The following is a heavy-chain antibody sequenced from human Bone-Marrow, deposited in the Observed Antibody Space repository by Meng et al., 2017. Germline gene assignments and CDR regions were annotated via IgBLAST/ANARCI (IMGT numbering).Heavy chain of an antibody. V-gene: IGHV1-3*01. J-gene: IGHJ5*02. Sequence: QVQLVQSGAEVKKPGASVKVSCKAFGYTFTSSAIHWVRQAPGQSLEWMGWINAGSGNTKYSQKFQGRVTITRDTSASTAYMELSTLRSEDTAVYYCARDFTSGSSGDPWGQGTLVTVSS. CDR1: GYTFTSSA. CDR2: INAGSGNT. CDR3: ARDFTSGSSGDP. D-gene: IGHD6-19*01.